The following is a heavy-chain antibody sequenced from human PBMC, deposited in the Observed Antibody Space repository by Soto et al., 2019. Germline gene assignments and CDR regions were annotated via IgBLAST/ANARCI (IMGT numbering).Heavy chain of an antibody. J-gene: IGHJ4*02. CDR1: NFSISSGYY. CDR3: ARTHSGSYYSVFNY. CDR2: IYRSGTT. Sequence: SETLSLTCVVSNFSISSGYYWGWIRQSPGKGLEWIASIYRSGTTSYNPSLKSRVTISVDPSKNQFSPMLTAVTAADTAVYYCARTHSGSYYSVFNYWGRGSLVTVSS. V-gene: IGHV4-38-2*01. D-gene: IGHD1-26*01.